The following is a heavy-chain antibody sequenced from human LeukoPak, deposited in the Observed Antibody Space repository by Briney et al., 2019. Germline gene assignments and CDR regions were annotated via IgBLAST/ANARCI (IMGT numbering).Heavy chain of an antibody. J-gene: IGHJ4*02. CDR1: GYTFTVYY. D-gene: IGHD6-19*01. Sequence: ASVKVSFKASGYTFTVYYMHWVRQAPGQGGEWMGWINPNSGGTNYAQKFQGRVTMTRDTSISTAYMELSRLGSDDTAVYYCARDDSSGWYGNFDYWGQGTLVTVSS. V-gene: IGHV1-2*02. CDR3: ARDDSSGWYGNFDY. CDR2: INPNSGGT.